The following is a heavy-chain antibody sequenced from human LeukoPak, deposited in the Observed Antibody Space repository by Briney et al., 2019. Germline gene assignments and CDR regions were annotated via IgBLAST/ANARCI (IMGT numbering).Heavy chain of an antibody. D-gene: IGHD3-22*01. V-gene: IGHV3-7*01. J-gene: IGHJ6*03. CDR1: GFTFSSYW. Sequence: GGSLRLSCAASGFTFSSYWMSWVRQAPGKGLEWVANIKQDGSEKYYVDSVKGRFTISRDNAKNSLYLQMNSLRAEDTAVYYCARDLDYYDSSGYSYYYYMDVWGKGTTVTVSS. CDR3: ARDLDYYDSSGYSYYYYMDV. CDR2: IKQDGSEK.